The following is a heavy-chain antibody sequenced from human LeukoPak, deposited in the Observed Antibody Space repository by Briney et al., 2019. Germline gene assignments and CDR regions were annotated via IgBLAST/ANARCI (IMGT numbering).Heavy chain of an antibody. D-gene: IGHD2-15*01. Sequence: GGSLRLSCAASGFTFSSYGMSWVRQAPGKGLEWVSAISGTGSSTYYADSVKGRFTISRDNSKNTLYLQMNSLRAEDTAVYYCAKGGYCSGGSCYSGTYYGMDVWGQGTTVTVSS. CDR3: AKGGYCSGGSCYSGTYYGMDV. CDR2: ISGTGSST. CDR1: GFTFSSYG. J-gene: IGHJ6*02. V-gene: IGHV3-23*01.